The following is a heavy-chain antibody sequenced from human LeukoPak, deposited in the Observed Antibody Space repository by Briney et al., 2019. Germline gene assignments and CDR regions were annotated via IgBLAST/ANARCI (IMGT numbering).Heavy chain of an antibody. Sequence: GGSLRLSCAASGFTFSSYAMSWVRQAPGKGLEWVSAISGSGGSTYFADSVKGRFTISRDNSKNTLYLQMNSLRAEDTAVYYCARDSSWYEGWFDPWGQGTLVTVSS. CDR3: ARDSSWYEGWFDP. J-gene: IGHJ5*02. CDR1: GFTFSSYA. CDR2: ISGSGGST. D-gene: IGHD6-13*01. V-gene: IGHV3-23*01.